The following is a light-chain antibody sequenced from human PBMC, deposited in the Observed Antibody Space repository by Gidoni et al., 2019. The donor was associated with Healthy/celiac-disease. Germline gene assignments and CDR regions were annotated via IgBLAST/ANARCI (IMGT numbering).Light chain of an antibody. V-gene: IGKV3-20*01. J-gene: IGKJ2*01. CDR2: GAS. CDR1: QSVSSSF. Sequence: EILLTQSPGTLSLSPGERATLSCRSSQSVSSSFLAWYQQKTGQAPRLLIYGASSRATGIPDRFSGSGSGTDFTLTISRLEPEDFAVYYCQQYGSSPNTFXQXTKLEIK. CDR3: QQYGSSPNT.